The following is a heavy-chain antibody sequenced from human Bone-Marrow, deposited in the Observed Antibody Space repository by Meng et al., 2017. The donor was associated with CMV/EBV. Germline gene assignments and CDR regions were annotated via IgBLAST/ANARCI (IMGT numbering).Heavy chain of an antibody. CDR2: IIPILGTA. J-gene: IGHJ5*02. CDR1: FSSYT. CDR3: AREGTIFGVVIRRGDWFDP. V-gene: IGHV1-69*08. Sequence: FSSYTLSWVRQAPGQGLEWMGRIIPILGTANYAQKFQGRVTITADKSTSTAYMELSSLRSEDTAVYYCAREGTIFGVVIRRGDWFDPWGQGTLVTVSS. D-gene: IGHD3-3*01.